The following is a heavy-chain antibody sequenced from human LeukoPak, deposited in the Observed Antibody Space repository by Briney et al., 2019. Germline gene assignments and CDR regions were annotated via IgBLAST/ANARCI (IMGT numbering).Heavy chain of an antibody. V-gene: IGHV3-66*04. CDR1: GFSVSSNF. J-gene: IGHJ6*02. Sequence: GGSLRLSCAASGFSVSSNFMTWVRQAPGEGPEWVAVIYSGGSTYNADSVKGRFTISRDNSKNTLYLQMNSLRAEDMAVYYCARQYCSGGNCFYGMDVWGQGTTVTVSS. CDR3: ARQYCSGGNCFYGMDV. D-gene: IGHD2-15*01. CDR2: IYSGGST.